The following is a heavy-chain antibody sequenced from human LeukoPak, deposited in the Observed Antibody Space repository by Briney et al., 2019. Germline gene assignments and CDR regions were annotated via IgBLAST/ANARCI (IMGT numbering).Heavy chain of an antibody. CDR3: ATLWFGELDY. Sequence: ASVTVSCKASGYTFTSYYMHWVRQAPGQGLEWMGIINPSGGSTSYAQKFQGRVTMTRDTSTSTVYMELSSLRSEDMAVYYCATLWFGELDYWGQGTLVTVSS. V-gene: IGHV1-46*01. CDR1: GYTFTSYY. D-gene: IGHD3-10*01. J-gene: IGHJ4*02. CDR2: INPSGGST.